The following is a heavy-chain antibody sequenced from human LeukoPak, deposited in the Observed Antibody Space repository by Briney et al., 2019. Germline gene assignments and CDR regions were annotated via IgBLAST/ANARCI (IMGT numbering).Heavy chain of an antibody. CDR1: GGSFSGYY. CDR3: ARGPDIVVVPAAIWFDP. D-gene: IGHD2-2*01. Sequence: PSETLSLTCAVYGGSFSGYYWSWIRQPPGKGLEWIGEINHSGSTNYNPFLKSRVTISVDTSKNQFSLKLSSVTAADTAVYYCARGPDIVVVPAAIWFDPWGQGTLVTVSS. V-gene: IGHV4-34*01. J-gene: IGHJ5*02. CDR2: INHSGST.